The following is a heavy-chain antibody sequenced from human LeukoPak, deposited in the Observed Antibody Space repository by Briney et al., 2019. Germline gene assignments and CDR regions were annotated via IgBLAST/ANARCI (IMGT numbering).Heavy chain of an antibody. D-gene: IGHD2-15*01. Sequence: SDTLSLTCTVAGGSITSSDFYWGWLREPPGKGLDWIGNIDYGGSAYYNPTLKRPGTLSVDTPKNNYALKLSSVTAADTAVYCCARQPNIEVLDNGFDPWGQGTLVAVSS. CDR3: ARQPNIEVLDNGFDP. J-gene: IGHJ5*02. CDR2: IDYGGSA. CDR1: GGSITSSDFY. V-gene: IGHV4-39*06.